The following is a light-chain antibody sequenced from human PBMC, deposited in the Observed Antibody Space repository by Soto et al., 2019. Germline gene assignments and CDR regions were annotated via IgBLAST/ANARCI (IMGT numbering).Light chain of an antibody. CDR1: QSVSTR. V-gene: IGKV1-5*02. CDR2: DAS. J-gene: IGKJ1*01. CDR3: QQYSVYWT. Sequence: DIQMTQSPSSLSASVGDRVTIICRASQSVSTRLAWYQQKPGKAPKVLIYDASSWGGGVPSRFTGSGSGTEFTLTINSLQPDDFATYYCQQYSVYWTFGQGTKVDIK.